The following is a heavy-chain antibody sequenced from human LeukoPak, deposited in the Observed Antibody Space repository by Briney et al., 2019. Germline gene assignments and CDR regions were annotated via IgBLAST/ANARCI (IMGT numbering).Heavy chain of an antibody. J-gene: IGHJ4*02. CDR1: GFTFSSYA. CDR3: ARELYYYDSSGYGD. CDR2: ISGSGGST. Sequence: GGPLRLSCAASGFTFSSYAMSWVRQAPGKGLEWVSAISGSGGSTYYADSVKGRFTISRDNSKNTLYLQMNSLRAEDTAVYYCARELYYYDSSGYGDWGQGTLVTVSS. D-gene: IGHD3-22*01. V-gene: IGHV3-23*01.